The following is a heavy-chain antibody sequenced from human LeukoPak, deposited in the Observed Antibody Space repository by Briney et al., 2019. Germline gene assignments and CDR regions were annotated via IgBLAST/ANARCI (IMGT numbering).Heavy chain of an antibody. CDR1: GGSISVYY. V-gene: IGHV4-59*12. CDR3: ARDRSEGGEVSYFDY. D-gene: IGHD3-16*02. J-gene: IGHJ4*02. Sequence: SETLSLTCTVSGGSISVYYWSWIRQPPGKGLEWIGFIHYTGNTNYNPSLKSRLTISVDTSKNQLSLKLSPVTAADTAVYYCARDRSEGGEVSYFDYWGQGTLVTVSS. CDR2: IHYTGNT.